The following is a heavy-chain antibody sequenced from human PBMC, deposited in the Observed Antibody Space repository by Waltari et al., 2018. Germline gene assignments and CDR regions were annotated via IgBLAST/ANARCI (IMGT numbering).Heavy chain of an antibody. CDR3: ARHNSGSFDY. Sequence: EVQLVQSGAEVTKPGESLKISCKGSGYSFTSYWIGWVRQMPGKCREGKGISYPGNSDTRDSPAVQRQGNISADKTSSTAYLQCNSRKASDTAMYYCARHNSGSFDYWGQGTLVTVSS. V-gene: IGHV5-51*01. J-gene: IGHJ4*02. D-gene: IGHD3-10*01. CDR2: SYPGNSDT. CDR1: GYSFTSYW.